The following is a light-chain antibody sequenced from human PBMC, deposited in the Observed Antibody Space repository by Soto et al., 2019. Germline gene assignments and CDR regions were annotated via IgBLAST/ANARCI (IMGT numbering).Light chain of an antibody. J-gene: IGLJ1*01. CDR2: EVS. CDR3: SSYAGSNNLGV. CDR1: SSDVGGYNY. Sequence: QSALTQPPSASGSPGQSVTISCTGTSSDVGGYNYVSWYQHHPGRTPKLMIYEVSKRASGVPDRFSGSKSGNTASLTVSGLQSEDEADYYCSSYAGSNNLGVFGTGTKVTVL. V-gene: IGLV2-8*01.